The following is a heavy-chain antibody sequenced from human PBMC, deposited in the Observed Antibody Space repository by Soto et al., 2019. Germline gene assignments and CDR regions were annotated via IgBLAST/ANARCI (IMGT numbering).Heavy chain of an antibody. Sequence: EVQLVESGGGLVQPGGSLRLSCAASRFTVSSNYMSWVRQAPGKGLEWVSVIYSGGSTFYADSVKGRFTISRDNSKNTVYLQMNSLRAEDAGLYYCAREIGRGAAQTNYMDVWGKGTTVTVS. CDR1: RFTVSSNY. D-gene: IGHD6-6*01. CDR3: AREIGRGAAQTNYMDV. J-gene: IGHJ6*03. V-gene: IGHV3-66*01. CDR2: IYSGGST.